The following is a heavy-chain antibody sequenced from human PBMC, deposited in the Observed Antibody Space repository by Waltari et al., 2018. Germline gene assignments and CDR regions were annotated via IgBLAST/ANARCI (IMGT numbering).Heavy chain of an antibody. J-gene: IGHJ5*02. D-gene: IGHD1-26*01. Sequence: QVQLQESGPGLVKPSETLSLTCAVSGYSISSGYYWGWIRQPPGKGLEWIGSINHSGRTYYNPSLKSRVTISVDTSKNQFSLKLSSVTAADTAVYYCARQGEEWELQPWGQGTLVTVSS. CDR3: ARQGEEWELQP. V-gene: IGHV4-38-2*01. CDR1: GYSISSGYY. CDR2: INHSGRT.